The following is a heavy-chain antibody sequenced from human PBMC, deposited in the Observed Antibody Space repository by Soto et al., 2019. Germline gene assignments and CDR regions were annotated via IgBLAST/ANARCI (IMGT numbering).Heavy chain of an antibody. CDR2: ITTYNGNT. Sequence: QVQLVQSGVEVREPGASVKVSCKAVRYIFTNYGVSWVRQAPGQGLEWMGWITTYNGNTEYAQKFQGRVTMTTDASTSTGYMELGSLRSDDTAIYYCARALPGYGMDVWGQGTTVTVSS. V-gene: IGHV1-18*01. J-gene: IGHJ6*02. CDR3: ARALPGYGMDV. CDR1: RYIFTNYG.